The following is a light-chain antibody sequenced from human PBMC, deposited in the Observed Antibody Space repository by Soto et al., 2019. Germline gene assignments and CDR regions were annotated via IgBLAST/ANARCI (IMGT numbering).Light chain of an antibody. CDR1: NIGSKS. CDR2: DDS. CDR3: QVWDSSSDHNYV. V-gene: IGLV3-21*02. Sequence: SYELTQPPSVSVAPGQTARITCGGNNIGSKSVHWYQQKPGQAPVLVVYDDSGRPSGIPERFSGSNSGNTATLTISRVEAGDEADYYCQVWDSSSDHNYVFGTGIKVTVL. J-gene: IGLJ1*01.